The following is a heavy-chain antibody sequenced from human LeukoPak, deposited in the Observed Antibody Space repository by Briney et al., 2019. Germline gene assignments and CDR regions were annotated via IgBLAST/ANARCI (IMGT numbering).Heavy chain of an antibody. V-gene: IGHV3-30*02. CDR1: GFTLSTYG. CDR3: XRLMVGQAGVGATHLDY. J-gene: IGHJ4*02. D-gene: IGHD1-26*01. CDR2: IRHDGSAT. Sequence: PGGSLRLSRTASGFTLSTYGMHWVRQAPGKGLEWVTFIRHDGSATYYADSVKGRFTSSRDNSKSTVYLEVNSLRPEDTAVYYCXRLMVGQAGVGATHLDYWGQGTLLSVSS.